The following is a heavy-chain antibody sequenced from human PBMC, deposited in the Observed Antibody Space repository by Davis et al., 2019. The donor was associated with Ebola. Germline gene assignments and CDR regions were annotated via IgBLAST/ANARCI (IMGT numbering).Heavy chain of an antibody. CDR3: ARDSGWSGVVS. V-gene: IGHV3-7*03. J-gene: IGHJ5*01. CDR1: GFTFSSYW. CDR2: IKQDGSDK. Sequence: GESLKISCAASGFTFSSYWMSWVRQAPGKGLEWVANIKQDGSDKNYVDSVKGRFTISRDNAKNSLYLQMNSLGAEDTAVYYCARDSGWSGVVSWGQGTLVTVSS. D-gene: IGHD6-19*01.